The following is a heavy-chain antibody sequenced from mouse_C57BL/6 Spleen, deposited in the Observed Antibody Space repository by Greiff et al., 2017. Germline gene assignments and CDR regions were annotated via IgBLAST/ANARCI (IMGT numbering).Heavy chain of an antibody. Sequence: VQLQQSGPELVKPGASVKISCKASGYTFTSYWMDWVKQRPGQGLEWIGNIYPSDSETHYNQKFKDKATLTVDKSSSTAYMQLSSLTSEDSAVDYCARDDGYYVRFAYWGQGTLVTVSA. D-gene: IGHD2-3*01. CDR2: IYPSDSET. V-gene: IGHV1-61*01. J-gene: IGHJ3*01. CDR1: GYTFTSYW. CDR3: ARDDGYYVRFAY.